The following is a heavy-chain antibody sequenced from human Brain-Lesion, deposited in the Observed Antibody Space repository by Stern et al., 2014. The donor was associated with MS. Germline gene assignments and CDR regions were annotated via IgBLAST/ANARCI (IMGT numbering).Heavy chain of an antibody. CDR2: IHPSGSA. CDR1: GGSISSGSDY. CDR3: ASGYRIFDY. V-gene: IGHV4-61*02. Sequence: VQLVESGPGLVKPSQTLSLTCTVSGGSISSGSDYWSWIRQPVGKGLEWIGRIHPSGSAFYTPSLKSRVPISTDTSMNHFSLELNSATAADTAIYYCASGYRIFDYWGQGILVTVSS. D-gene: IGHD5-18*01. J-gene: IGHJ4*02.